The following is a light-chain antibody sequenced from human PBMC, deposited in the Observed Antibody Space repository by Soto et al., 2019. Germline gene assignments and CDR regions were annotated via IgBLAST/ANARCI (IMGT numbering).Light chain of an antibody. J-gene: IGKJ5*01. CDR1: QSVLYTTHNKNY. V-gene: IGKV4-1*01. CDR2: TAS. Sequence: IGMSESPYGLAVSVDGRATINCKSSQSVLYTTHNKNYLAAYHQQPRKAPPLLLYTASSSQSAVPPRFSGSGSGADFSLTTIGLQPEEFVTDYCQQADSFPITFGQGTRLEI. CDR3: QQADSFPIT.